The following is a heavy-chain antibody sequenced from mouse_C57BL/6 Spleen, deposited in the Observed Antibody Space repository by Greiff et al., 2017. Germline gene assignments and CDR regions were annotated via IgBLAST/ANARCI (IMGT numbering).Heavy chain of an antibody. J-gene: IGHJ1*03. D-gene: IGHD1-1*01. CDR2: ISDGGSYT. Sequence: DVMLVESGGGLVKPGGSLKLSCAASGFTFSSYAMSWVRQTPEKRLEWVATISDGGSYTYYPDNVKGRFTISRDNAKNNLYLQMSHLKSEDTAMYYCARDYGSSHSYWYFDVWGTGTTVTVSS. CDR3: ARDYGSSHSYWYFDV. CDR1: GFTFSSYA. V-gene: IGHV5-4*01.